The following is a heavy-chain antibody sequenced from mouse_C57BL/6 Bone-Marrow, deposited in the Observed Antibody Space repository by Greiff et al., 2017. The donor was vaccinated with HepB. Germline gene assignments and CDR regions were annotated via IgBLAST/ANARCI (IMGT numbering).Heavy chain of an antibody. D-gene: IGHD2-10*01. Sequence: VQLQQPGAELVKPGASVKLSCKASGYTFTSYWMHWVKQRPGQGLEWIGMIHPNSGSTNYNEKFKSKATLTVDKSSSTAYMQLSSLTSEDSAVYYCARRTYYGNSYYYAMDYWGQGTSVTVSS. CDR1: GYTFTSYW. CDR3: ARRTYYGNSYYYAMDY. J-gene: IGHJ4*01. CDR2: IHPNSGST. V-gene: IGHV1-64*01.